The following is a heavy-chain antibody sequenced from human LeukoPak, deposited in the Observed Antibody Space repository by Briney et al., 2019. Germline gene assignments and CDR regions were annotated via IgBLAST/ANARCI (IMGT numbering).Heavy chain of an antibody. V-gene: IGHV1-69*05. D-gene: IGHD6-6*01. CDR3: ARDYEQLGARGYYMDV. CDR1: GGTFSSYA. J-gene: IGHJ6*03. CDR2: IIPIFGTA. Sequence: SVKVSCKASGGTFSSYAISWVRQAPGQGLEWMGGIIPIFGTANYAQKFQGRVTITTDESTSTAYMELSSLRSEDTAVYYCARDYEQLGARGYYMDVWGKGTTVTVSS.